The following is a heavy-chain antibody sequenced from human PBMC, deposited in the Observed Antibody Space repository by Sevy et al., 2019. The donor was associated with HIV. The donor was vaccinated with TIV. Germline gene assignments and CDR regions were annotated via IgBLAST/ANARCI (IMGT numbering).Heavy chain of an antibody. CDR2: ISSSSSYI. CDR1: GFTFSSYS. V-gene: IGHV3-21*01. Sequence: GGSLRLSCAASGFTFSSYSMNWVRQAPGKGLEWVSSISSSSSYIYYADSVKGRFTISRDNAKNSLYLQMNSLRAEETAVYYCARERDDYVWGSYRYQLDYWGQGTLVTVSS. J-gene: IGHJ4*02. D-gene: IGHD3-16*02. CDR3: ARERDDYVWGSYRYQLDY.